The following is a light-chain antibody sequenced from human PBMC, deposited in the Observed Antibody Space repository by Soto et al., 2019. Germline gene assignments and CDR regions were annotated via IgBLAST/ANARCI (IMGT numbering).Light chain of an antibody. Sequence: SAHTQPPSLSATPGPRVNISCSGSFSNIGDNAVNWYQQLPGAAPKLLIYLNDQRPSGVPDRFSGSKSGNSAFLAISGLQSEDEADYYCAAWDDRLNALFGTGTKVTVL. CDR1: FSNIGDNA. CDR2: LND. J-gene: IGLJ1*01. V-gene: IGLV1-44*01. CDR3: AAWDDRLNAL.